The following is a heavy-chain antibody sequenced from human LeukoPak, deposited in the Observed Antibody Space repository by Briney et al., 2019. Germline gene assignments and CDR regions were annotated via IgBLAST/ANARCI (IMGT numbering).Heavy chain of an antibody. D-gene: IGHD5-24*01. CDR3: AKDRHPARTDGYYFDY. V-gene: IGHV3-30*18. CDR2: ISHDANNR. Sequence: GGSLRLSCAASAFTFRAYGMHWVRQALGKGLEWVAVISHDANNRYYADSVKGRFTISRDNSKNTLYLQMNSLRAEDTAVYYCAKDRHPARTDGYYFDYWGQGTLVTVSS. J-gene: IGHJ4*02. CDR1: AFTFRAYG.